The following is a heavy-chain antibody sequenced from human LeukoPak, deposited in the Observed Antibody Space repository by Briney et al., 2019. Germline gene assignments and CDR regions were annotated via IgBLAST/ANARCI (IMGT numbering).Heavy chain of an antibody. Sequence: SETLSLTCTVSGGSITSSSYYWGWIRQPPGKGLEWIGSIYYTGSTFYNPSLKSRVTISVDTSKNQFSLKLSSVTAADTATYYCARLHGSFQNYYDYWGQGTLVTVSS. CDR2: IYYTGST. D-gene: IGHD1-26*01. V-gene: IGHV4-39*07. CDR3: ARLHGSFQNYYDY. CDR1: GGSITSSSYY. J-gene: IGHJ4*02.